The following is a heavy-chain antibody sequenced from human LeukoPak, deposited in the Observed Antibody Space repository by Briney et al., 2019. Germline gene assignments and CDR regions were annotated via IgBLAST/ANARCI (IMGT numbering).Heavy chain of an antibody. CDR1: GFTFSSYT. V-gene: IGHV3-23*01. J-gene: IGHJ4*02. Sequence: PGGSLRLSCAASGFTFSSYTMSWVRQAPGKGLEWVSAISGSGGNTYYADSVKGRFTISRDNSKNTLYLQMNSLRAEDTAVYYCARAQSSGWYSDGLDYWGQGTLVTVSS. D-gene: IGHD6-19*01. CDR3: ARAQSSGWYSDGLDY. CDR2: ISGSGGNT.